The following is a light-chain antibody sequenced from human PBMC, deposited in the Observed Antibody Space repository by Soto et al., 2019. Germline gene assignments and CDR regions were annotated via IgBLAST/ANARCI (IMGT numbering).Light chain of an antibody. CDR2: DTF. Sequence: QMTQSPTTMTGSVGARVTITCRYSQSISSWLAWYQQKAVKATKLLMFDTFSLESGVPSRFSGSRSGTDFSLTINGLQPEEFATYFCKESFSVPITFGEGTRLEN. V-gene: IGKV1-5*01. CDR1: QSISSW. CDR3: KESFSVPIT. J-gene: IGKJ5*01.